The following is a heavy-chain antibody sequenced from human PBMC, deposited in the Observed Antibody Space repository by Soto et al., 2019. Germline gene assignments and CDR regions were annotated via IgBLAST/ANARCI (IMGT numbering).Heavy chain of an antibody. CDR3: ARDSRLRLGDLGGMFEY. J-gene: IGHJ4*02. CDR2: IYYSGST. Sequence: SETLSLTCSVSGGSIASVGSYWSWIRQLPGKGLEWIGYIYYSGSTYYNPSLNSRVAISVDMSNNQFSLNLSSVTAADTAVYYCARDSRLRLGDLGGMFEYWGQGIQVNVSS. CDR1: GGSIASVGSY. V-gene: IGHV4-31*03. D-gene: IGHD3-16*01.